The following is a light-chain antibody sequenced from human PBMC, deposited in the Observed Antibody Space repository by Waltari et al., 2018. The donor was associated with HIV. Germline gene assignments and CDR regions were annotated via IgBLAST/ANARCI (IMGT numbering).Light chain of an antibody. CDR3: QQSYKTPET. J-gene: IGKJ1*01. V-gene: IGKV1-39*01. Sequence: DIQMTQSPSSLSAFVGDRVIITCRASQEISSYLNWYQQKPGKAPRLLIYAASSLQSGVPSRFSGSGSGTEFTRTINSLQPEDFATYYCQQSYKTPETFGQGTKVETK. CDR2: AAS. CDR1: QEISSY.